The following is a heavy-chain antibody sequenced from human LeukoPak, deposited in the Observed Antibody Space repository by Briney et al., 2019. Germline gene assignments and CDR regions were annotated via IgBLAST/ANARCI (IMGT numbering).Heavy chain of an antibody. CDR3: AKEGGSGWYDRYFDY. V-gene: IGHV3-30*02. CDR2: IRYDGSNK. J-gene: IGHJ4*02. CDR1: GFIFSSYG. Sequence: QPGGSLRLSCAASGFIFSSYGMHWVRQAPGKGLEWVAFIRYDGSNKYYADSVKGRFTISRDNSKNTLYLQMNSLRAEDTAVYYCAKEGGSGWYDRYFDYWGQGTLVTVSS. D-gene: IGHD6-19*01.